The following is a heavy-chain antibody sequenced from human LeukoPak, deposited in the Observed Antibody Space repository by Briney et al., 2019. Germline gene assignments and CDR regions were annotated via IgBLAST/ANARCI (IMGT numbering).Heavy chain of an antibody. CDR3: ARDLRGAFDI. V-gene: IGHV3-23*01. CDR2: VRGSGET. CDR1: GFTFSNYA. Sequence: GGSLRLSCTASGFTFSNYAMSWVRQAPGKGLEWVANVRGSGETYYTESVKGRFTISRDNSKNTVYLQMNSLRAEDTALFYCARDLRGAFDIWGQGTMVTVSS. D-gene: IGHD3-10*01. J-gene: IGHJ3*02.